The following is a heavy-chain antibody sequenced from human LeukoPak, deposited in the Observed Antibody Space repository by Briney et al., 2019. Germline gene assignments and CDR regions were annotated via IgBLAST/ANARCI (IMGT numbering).Heavy chain of an antibody. Sequence: ASVKVSCKASGYTFTRYYMHWVRQAPGQGLEWMGIINPSGGGKRYAQKFQGRLTMSRDMSTSTVYMELSSLRSEDTAVYYCARNAMNYDFWSGYSGISYYYYMDVWGKGTTVTVSS. V-gene: IGHV1-46*01. J-gene: IGHJ6*03. D-gene: IGHD3-3*01. CDR2: INPSGGGK. CDR1: GYTFTRYY. CDR3: ARNAMNYDFWSGYSGISYYYYMDV.